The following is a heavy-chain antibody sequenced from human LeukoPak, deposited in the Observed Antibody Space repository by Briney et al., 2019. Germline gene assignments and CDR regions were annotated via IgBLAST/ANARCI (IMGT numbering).Heavy chain of an antibody. V-gene: IGHV3-23*01. Sequence: GGSLRLSCAASGFTFSSYAMSWVRQALGKGLEWVSAISGSGGSTYYADSVKGRFTISRDNSKNTLYLQMNSLRAEDTAVYYCAKGSGEFVDYFDYWGQGTLVTVSS. CDR1: GFTFSSYA. J-gene: IGHJ4*02. D-gene: IGHD3-10*01. CDR3: AKGSGEFVDYFDY. CDR2: ISGSGGST.